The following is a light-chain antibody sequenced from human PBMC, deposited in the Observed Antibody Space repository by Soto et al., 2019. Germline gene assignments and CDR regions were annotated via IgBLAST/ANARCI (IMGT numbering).Light chain of an antibody. V-gene: IGLV2-23*01. Sequence: QSVLTQTASVSGSPGQSITISCTGTSSDVGSYNLVSWYQHHPGKAPKLMIYEGSKRPSGVSNRFSGSKSGNTASLTISGLQAEDEAEYYCCSYAVSSTYWVFGGGTKLTVL. CDR1: SSDVGSYNL. CDR3: CSYAVSSTYWV. J-gene: IGLJ3*02. CDR2: EGS.